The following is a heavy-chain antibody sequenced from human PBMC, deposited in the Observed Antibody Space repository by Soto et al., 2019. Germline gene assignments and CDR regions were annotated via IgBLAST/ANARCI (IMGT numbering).Heavy chain of an antibody. CDR1: GYTFTNYS. J-gene: IGHJ6*02. CDR3: AREGQAPYYYYGMDV. V-gene: IGHV1-18*01. Sequence: QVQVVQSGDEVKKPGASVKVSCNASGYTFTNYSFSWVRQAPGQGLEWMGWISGYNGNTKYAEKLQGRVTMTTDTSTSTAHMELRSLRSDDTAVYYCAREGQAPYYYYGMDVWGQGTAVTVSS. CDR2: ISGYNGNT.